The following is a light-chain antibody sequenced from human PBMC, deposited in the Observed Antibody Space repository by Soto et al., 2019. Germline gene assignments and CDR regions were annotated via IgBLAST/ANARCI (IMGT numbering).Light chain of an antibody. V-gene: IGKV3-11*01. CDR1: QSVSSY. CDR2: DAS. CDR3: QQRSNWPHT. Sequence: EIVLTQSPATLSLSPGERATLSCRASQSVSSYLAWYQQKPGQAPRLLIYDASNRATGIPARFSGSGSGTDFTLTISSPKPEDFAVYYCQQRSNWPHTFGQGTKVEIK. J-gene: IGKJ1*01.